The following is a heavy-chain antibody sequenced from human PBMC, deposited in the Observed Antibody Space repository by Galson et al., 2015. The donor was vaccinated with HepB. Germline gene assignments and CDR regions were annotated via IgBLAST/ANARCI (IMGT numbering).Heavy chain of an antibody. CDR1: GFTFRTYS. Sequence: SLRLSCAASGFTFRTYSLTWVRQAPGKGLEWVSYISDSGGTIYYADSVKGRFTISRDNAKNSFYLQLNGLRAEDTDVYYCARDSCSTGFCYPGSFDYWGQGTLVTVSS. CDR2: ISDSGGTI. V-gene: IGHV3-48*04. J-gene: IGHJ4*02. CDR3: ARDSCSTGFCYPGSFDY. D-gene: IGHD2-15*01.